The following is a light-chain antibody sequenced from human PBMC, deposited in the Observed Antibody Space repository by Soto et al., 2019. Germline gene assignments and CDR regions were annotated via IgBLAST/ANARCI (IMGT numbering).Light chain of an antibody. CDR3: QQYVSSPPS. J-gene: IGKJ5*01. CDR1: QSVSSSH. V-gene: IGKV3-20*01. Sequence: EIVLTQSPATLSSFPGDRVTLSCRASQSVSSSHLAWYQQKPGQAPRLLIYSASSRATGIPDRFSGSGSGTDFTLTISRLEPEDFAVYYCQQYVSSPPSFGQGTRPEIK. CDR2: SAS.